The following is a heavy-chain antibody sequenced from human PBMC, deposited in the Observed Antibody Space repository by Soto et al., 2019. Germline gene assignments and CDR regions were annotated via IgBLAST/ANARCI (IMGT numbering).Heavy chain of an antibody. D-gene: IGHD3-3*01. J-gene: IGHJ5*02. CDR3: ARDRDYDFWSGYNGFDP. CDR1: GYTFTSYG. Sequence: GASVKVSCKASGYTFTSYGISWVRQAPGQGLEWMGWISAHNGNTNYAQKLQGRVTMTTDTSTSTAYMELRSLRSDDTAVYYCARDRDYDFWSGYNGFDPWGQGTLVTVSS. CDR2: ISAHNGNT. V-gene: IGHV1-18*01.